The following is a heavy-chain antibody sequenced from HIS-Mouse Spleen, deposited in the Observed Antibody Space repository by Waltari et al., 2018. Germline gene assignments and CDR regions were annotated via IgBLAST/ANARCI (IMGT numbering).Heavy chain of an antibody. D-gene: IGHD3-16*01. J-gene: IGHJ4*02. Sequence: EVQLLESGGGLVQPGGSLRLSCGASGFPFSRYAMSWVRQAPGKGLEWVSAISGSGGSTYYADSVKGRFTISRDNSKNTLYLQMNSLRAEDTAVYYCAKEGEMPDYFDYWGQGTLVTVSS. CDR1: GFPFSRYA. CDR2: ISGSGGST. CDR3: AKEGEMPDYFDY. V-gene: IGHV3-23*01.